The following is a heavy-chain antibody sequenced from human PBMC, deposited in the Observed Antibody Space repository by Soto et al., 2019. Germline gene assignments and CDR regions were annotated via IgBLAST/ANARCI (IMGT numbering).Heavy chain of an antibody. J-gene: IGHJ6*02. D-gene: IGHD6-19*01. CDR1: GFTFSSYA. CDR2: ISGSGGST. Sequence: GGSLRLSCAASGFTFSSYAMSWVRQAPGKGLEWVSAISGSGGSTYYADSVKGRFTISRDNSKNTLYLQMNSLRAEDTAVYYCAKDLSPGGWPRYYYYGMDVWGQGTTVTVSS. CDR3: AKDLSPGGWPRYYYYGMDV. V-gene: IGHV3-23*01.